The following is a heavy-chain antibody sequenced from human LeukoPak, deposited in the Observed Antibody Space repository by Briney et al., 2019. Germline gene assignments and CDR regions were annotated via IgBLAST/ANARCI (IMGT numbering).Heavy chain of an antibody. CDR1: GYTLTELS. J-gene: IGHJ4*02. D-gene: IGHD2-21*02. V-gene: IGHV1-24*01. CDR2: FDPEDGET. CDR3: ATDLMRPCGGDCGDY. Sequence: ASVKVSCKVSGYTLTELSMHWVRQAPGKGLEWMGGFDPEDGETIYAQKFQGRVTMTEDTSTDTAYMGLSSLRSEDTAVYYCATDLMRPCGGDCGDYWGQGTLVTVSS.